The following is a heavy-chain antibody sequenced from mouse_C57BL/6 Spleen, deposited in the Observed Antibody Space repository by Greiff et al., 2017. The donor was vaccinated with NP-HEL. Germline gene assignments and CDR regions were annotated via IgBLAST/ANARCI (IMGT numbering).Heavy chain of an antibody. CDR2: MKCSTGGT. J-gene: IGHJ1*03. CDR1: GYSFTGYY. Sequence: EVQLQQSGPGRVKPGASVKISCKASGYSFTGYYMNWVKQSPEKSLEWIGEMKCSTGGTTYNQKFKAKATLTVDKSSSTAYMQLKSLTSEDSAVYYCARFITTVVEGCFDVWGTGTTVTVSS. CDR3: ARFITTVVEGCFDV. V-gene: IGHV1-42*01. D-gene: IGHD1-1*01.